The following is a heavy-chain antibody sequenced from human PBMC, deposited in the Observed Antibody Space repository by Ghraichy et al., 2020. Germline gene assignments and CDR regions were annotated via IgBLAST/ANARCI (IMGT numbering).Heavy chain of an antibody. CDR1: GFSLSSSGMC. D-gene: IGHD2-2*02. Sequence: SGPTLVKPTETLTLTCTFSGFSLSSSGMCVSWVRQPPGKALEWLARIDWDDGKFYNTSLKTRLTISKDTSNNRVVLTMTDMEAVDTATYYCSRIALGTTCYTGDDDTYDVWGQGTTVTVS. CDR3: SRIALGTTCYTGDDDTYDV. V-gene: IGHV2-70*17. CDR2: IDWDDGK. J-gene: IGHJ3*01.